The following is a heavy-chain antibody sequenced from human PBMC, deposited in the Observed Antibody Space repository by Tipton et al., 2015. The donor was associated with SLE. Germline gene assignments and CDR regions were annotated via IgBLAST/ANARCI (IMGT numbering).Heavy chain of an antibody. D-gene: IGHD3/OR15-3a*01. CDR1: GLSMTTRPW. J-gene: IGHJ4*02. CDR3: TRDVEFSTVSIFGLVP. CDR2: VHHTGGN. Sequence: TLSLTCSVAGLSMTTRPWWTWVRQPPGKGLEWVGEVHHTGGNNYNPSLRSRVTISMDTSKSQFSLTLKSVTAADTAIYYCTRDVEFSTVSIFGLVPWGQGLQVTVSS. V-gene: IGHV4-4*02.